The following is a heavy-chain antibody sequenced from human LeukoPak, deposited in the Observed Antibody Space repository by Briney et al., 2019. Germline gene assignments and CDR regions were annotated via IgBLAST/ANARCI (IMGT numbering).Heavy chain of an antibody. CDR3: AGERYYYGSGSYWGTFDY. CDR2: IYTSGST. CDR1: GGSISSYY. D-gene: IGHD3-10*01. J-gene: IGHJ4*02. V-gene: IGHV4-4*07. Sequence: SETLSLTCTVSGGSISSYYWSWIRQPAGKGLEWIGRIYTSGSTNYNPSLKSRVTMSVDTSKNQFSLKLSSVTAADTAVYYCAGERYYYGSGSYWGTFDYWGQGTLVTVSS.